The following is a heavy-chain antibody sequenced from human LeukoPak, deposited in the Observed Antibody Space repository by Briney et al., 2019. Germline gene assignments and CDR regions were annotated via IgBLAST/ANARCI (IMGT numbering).Heavy chain of an antibody. CDR1: GGSFSAYY. CDR3: ARGRGARSSRWYNWFDP. V-gene: IGHV4-34*01. J-gene: IGHJ5*02. CDR2: INHSGST. D-gene: IGHD6-13*01. Sequence: SETLSLTCAVYGGSFSAYYWSWIRQPPGKGLEWIGEINHSGSTNYNPSLKSRVTISIDTSKNQFSLEMSSVAAADTAVYYCARGRGARSSRWYNWFDPWGQGTLVTVFS.